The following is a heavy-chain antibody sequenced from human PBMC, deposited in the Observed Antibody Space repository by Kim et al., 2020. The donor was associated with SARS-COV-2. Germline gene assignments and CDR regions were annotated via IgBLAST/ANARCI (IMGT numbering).Heavy chain of an antibody. CDR1: GYTLTELS. J-gene: IGHJ5*02. Sequence: ASVKVSCKVSGYTLTELSMHWVRQAPGKGLEWMGGFDPEDGETIYAQKFQGRVTMTEDTSTDTAYMELSSLRSEDTAVYYCATAPQWPAKGWFDPWGQGTLVTASS. D-gene: IGHD6-19*01. CDR3: ATAPQWPAKGWFDP. V-gene: IGHV1-24*01. CDR2: FDPEDGET.